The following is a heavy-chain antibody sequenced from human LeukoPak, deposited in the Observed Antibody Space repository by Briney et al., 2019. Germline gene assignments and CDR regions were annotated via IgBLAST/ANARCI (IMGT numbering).Heavy chain of an antibody. CDR3: ARGARDYDSSGYYYVDGAFDI. CDR2: ISSSSSYI. J-gene: IGHJ3*02. D-gene: IGHD3-22*01. CDR1: GFTFSTYS. V-gene: IGHV3-21*01. Sequence: PGGSLRLSCAASGFTFSTYSMNWVRQAPGKGLEWVSSISSSSSYIYYADSVKGRFTISRDNAKNSLYLQMNSLRAEDTAVYYCARGARDYDSSGYYYVDGAFDIWGRGGGVTVSS.